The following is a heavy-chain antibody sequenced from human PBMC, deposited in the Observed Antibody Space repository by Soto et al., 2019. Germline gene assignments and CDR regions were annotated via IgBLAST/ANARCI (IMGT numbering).Heavy chain of an antibody. V-gene: IGHV3-30*18. Sequence: VGSLRLSCAASGFTFSSYGMHWVRQAPGKGLEWVAVISYDGSNKYYADSVKGRFTISRDNSKNTLYLQMNSLRAEDTAVYYCAKEMGAMKVYYYGMDVWGQGTTVTVSS. D-gene: IGHD1-26*01. CDR1: GFTFSSYG. CDR3: AKEMGAMKVYYYGMDV. CDR2: ISYDGSNK. J-gene: IGHJ6*02.